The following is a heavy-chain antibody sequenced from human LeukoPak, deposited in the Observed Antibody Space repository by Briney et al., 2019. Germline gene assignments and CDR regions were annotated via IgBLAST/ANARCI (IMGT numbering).Heavy chain of an antibody. V-gene: IGHV1-69*04. CDR3: ARIQAVGVPVAIDAYYSYGMDV. CDR1: GGSFSRDA. CDR2: FIPILGIA. D-gene: IGHD2-2*02. Sequence: SVKVSCKASGGSFSRDAISWVRQAPGQGLEWMGRFIPILGIATYAQKFQGRVTITADRSTSTAYMELSSLRSEDTAVYYCARIQAVGVPVAIDAYYSYGMDVWGQGTAVTVSS. J-gene: IGHJ6*02.